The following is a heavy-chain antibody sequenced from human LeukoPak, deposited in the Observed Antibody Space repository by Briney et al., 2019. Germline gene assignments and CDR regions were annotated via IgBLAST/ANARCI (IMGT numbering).Heavy chain of an antibody. CDR3: AKGLAVAGPSKWGFLDN. Sequence: GGSLRLSCAASGFTFSSYAMSWVRQAPGKGLVWVSAISGSGGSTYYADSVKGRFTISRDNSKNTLYLQMNSLRAEDTAVYYCAKGLAVAGPSKWGFLDNWGQGTLVTVSS. D-gene: IGHD6-19*01. V-gene: IGHV3-23*01. J-gene: IGHJ4*02. CDR1: GFTFSSYA. CDR2: ISGSGGST.